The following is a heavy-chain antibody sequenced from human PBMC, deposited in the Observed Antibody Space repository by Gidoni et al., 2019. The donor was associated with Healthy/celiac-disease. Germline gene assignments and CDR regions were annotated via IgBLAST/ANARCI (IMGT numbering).Heavy chain of an antibody. Sequence: QVQLQQWGAGLLKPSEPLSLTCAVHGGSFSGYYWSWIRQPPGKGLEWIGEIKNSGSTNYNPSLKSRVTISVDTSKNQFSLKLSSVTAADTAVYYCARGGVGARPVDYWGQGTLVTVSS. CDR2: IKNSGST. J-gene: IGHJ4*02. D-gene: IGHD1-26*01. CDR1: GGSFSGYY. V-gene: IGHV4-34*01. CDR3: ARGGVGARPVDY.